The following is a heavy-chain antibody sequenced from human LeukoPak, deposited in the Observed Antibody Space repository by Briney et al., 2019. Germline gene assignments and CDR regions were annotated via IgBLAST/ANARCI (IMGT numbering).Heavy chain of an antibody. J-gene: IGHJ3*02. CDR2: SYSDSNT. CDR3: VRKNRDFNAAFDI. Sequence: GGSLRLSCAASGFTFSSYAMSWVRQAPGKGLEWVSISYSDSNTNYADSVKGRFTISRDTSQNTLSFQMNSLRAEDTAVYYCVRKNRDFNAAFDIWGQGTVVTVSS. V-gene: IGHV3-23*01. D-gene: IGHD1-14*01. CDR1: GFTFSSYA.